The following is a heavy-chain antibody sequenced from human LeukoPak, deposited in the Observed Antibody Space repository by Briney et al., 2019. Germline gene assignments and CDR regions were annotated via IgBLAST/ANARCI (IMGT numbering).Heavy chain of an antibody. Sequence: GSLRLSCAASGFIFSDYYMNWFRQAPGKGLEWVSHISSSGNNIYYADSVRGRFTISRDNAKNSLYLQMNSLRAEDTAVYYCAELGITMIGGVWGKGTTVTISS. D-gene: IGHD3-10*02. CDR2: ISSSGNNI. J-gene: IGHJ6*04. CDR1: GFIFSDYY. V-gene: IGHV3-11*04. CDR3: AELGITMIGGV.